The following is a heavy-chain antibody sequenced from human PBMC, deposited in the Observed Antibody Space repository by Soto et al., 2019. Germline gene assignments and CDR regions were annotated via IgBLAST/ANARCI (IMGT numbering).Heavy chain of an antibody. Sequence: EVQLVESGGGLVQPGGSLKLSCAASGFTFSASAMHWVRQASGKGLEWVGRVRSKANSYATSYAASVKGRFTISRDDSKNTAYLKMNSLKTEDTAVYYCTRLRYFDWYETIWGQGTLVTVSS. J-gene: IGHJ4*02. D-gene: IGHD3-9*01. V-gene: IGHV3-73*02. CDR2: VRSKANSYAT. CDR1: GFTFSASA. CDR3: TRLRYFDWYETI.